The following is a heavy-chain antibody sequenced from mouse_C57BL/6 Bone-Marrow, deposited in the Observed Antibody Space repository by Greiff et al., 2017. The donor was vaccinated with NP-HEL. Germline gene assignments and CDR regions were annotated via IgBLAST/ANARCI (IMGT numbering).Heavy chain of an antibody. D-gene: IGHD1-1*01. CDR1: DSEVFPIAY. CDR2: ILPSIGRT. Sequence: QVQLQQSGSELRSPGSSVKLSCKDFDSEVFPIAYMSWVRQKPGHGFEWIGGILPSIGRTIYGEKFEDKATLDADTLSNTAYLELNSLTSEDSAIYYCARRGILYYYGSYWYFDVWGTGTTVTVSS. J-gene: IGHJ1*03. CDR3: ARRGILYYYGSYWYFDV. V-gene: IGHV15-2*01.